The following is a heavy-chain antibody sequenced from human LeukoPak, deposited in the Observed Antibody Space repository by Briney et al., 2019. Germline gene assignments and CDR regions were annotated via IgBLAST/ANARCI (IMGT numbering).Heavy chain of an antibody. Sequence: GGSLRLSCAASGFPFSASAMTWVRQAPGKGLEWVSHILSTGTTYYADSVRGRFTISRDNSKTTLYLLMTSLRADDTAVYYCATVKYDYGDPVGWFDPWGQGTLVTVSS. J-gene: IGHJ5*02. V-gene: IGHV3-23*01. CDR2: ILSTGTT. D-gene: IGHD4-17*01. CDR1: GFPFSASA. CDR3: ATVKYDYGDPVGWFDP.